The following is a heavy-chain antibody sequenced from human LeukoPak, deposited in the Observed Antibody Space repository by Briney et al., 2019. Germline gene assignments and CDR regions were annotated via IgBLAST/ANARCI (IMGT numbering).Heavy chain of an antibody. Sequence: GGSLRLSCAASGFTFSNYAMSWVRQAPGKGLEWVSAILGSGGSTYYADSVKGRFTVSKDNSKSTLYLQMNSLRAEDTALYYCAKWGDYDVLTGYYVPDYWGQGTLVTVSS. D-gene: IGHD3-9*01. CDR3: AKWGDYDVLTGYYVPDY. V-gene: IGHV3-23*01. CDR1: GFTFSNYA. CDR2: ILGSGGST. J-gene: IGHJ4*02.